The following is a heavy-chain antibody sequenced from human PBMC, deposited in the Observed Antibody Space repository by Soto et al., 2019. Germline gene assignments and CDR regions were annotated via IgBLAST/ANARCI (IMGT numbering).Heavy chain of an antibody. CDR3: TSDRYPRFYHGSGSYPYY. D-gene: IGHD3-10*01. CDR1: GFTFSSFW. CDR2: IKTDGSET. V-gene: IGHV3-7*03. Sequence: GGSLRLSCAASGFTFSSFWMSWVRQAPGKGLEWVANIKTDGSETHYVDSVKGRFTISRDNPKTSLFLQMNSLRVEDTAVYFCTSDRYPRFYHGSGSYPYYWGHGTPVTVSS. J-gene: IGHJ4*01.